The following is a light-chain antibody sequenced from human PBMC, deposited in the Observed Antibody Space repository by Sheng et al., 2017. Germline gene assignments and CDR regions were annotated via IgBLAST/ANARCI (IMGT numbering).Light chain of an antibody. V-gene: IGKV1-5*03. J-gene: IGKJ4*02. CDR1: QSISNW. CDR2: KAS. CDR3: QKYNSAPXHST. Sequence: DIPMTQSPSTLSAFVGDRVTITCRASQSISNWLAWYQQKPGKAPKVLIYKASNLESGVPSRFSGSGSGTEFTLTISSLQPEDVATYYCQKYNSAPXHSTFGG.